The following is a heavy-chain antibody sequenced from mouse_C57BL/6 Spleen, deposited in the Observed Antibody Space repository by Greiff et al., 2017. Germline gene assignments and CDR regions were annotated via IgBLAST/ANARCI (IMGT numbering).Heavy chain of an antibody. CDR1: GFTFTDYY. CDR3: ARDTDGRGDYYAMDY. V-gene: IGHV7-3*01. D-gene: IGHD1-1*01. J-gene: IGHJ4*01. Sequence: EVKVVESGGGLVQPGGSLSLSCAASGFTFTDYYMSWVRQPPGKALEWLGFIRNKANGYTTEYSASVKGRFTISRDNSQSILYLQMNALRAEDSATYYCARDTDGRGDYYAMDYWGQGTSVTVSS. CDR2: IRNKANGYTT.